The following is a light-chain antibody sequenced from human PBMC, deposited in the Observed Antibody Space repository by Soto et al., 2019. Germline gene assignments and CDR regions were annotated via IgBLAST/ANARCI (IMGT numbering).Light chain of an antibody. CDR3: QQSYHTPQT. Sequence: DIQMTQSPSSLSASVGDRVTITCRASQTVSRSLNWYQQISGRAPVLLIYGASSLQSGVTSRFSGSGSGTDFTLTISSLQPEDFATYYCQQSYHTPQTFGQGTKVEI. V-gene: IGKV1-39*01. J-gene: IGKJ1*01. CDR1: QTVSRS. CDR2: GAS.